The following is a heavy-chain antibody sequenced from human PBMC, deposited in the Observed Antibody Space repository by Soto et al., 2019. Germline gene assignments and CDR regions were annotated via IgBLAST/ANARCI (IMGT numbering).Heavy chain of an antibody. V-gene: IGHV3-23*01. Sequence: GGSLRLSCAAPGFTFRSYAMSWVRQVPGKGLEWVSGISGSGGSTYYAESVKGRFTISRDNSKNTVYLQMNSLGAEDTAVYYCAKVSGFYPHYGFIDYWGQGTLVTVSS. D-gene: IGHD3-3*01. CDR1: GFTFRSYA. CDR3: AKVSGFYPHYGFIDY. CDR2: ISGSGGST. J-gene: IGHJ4*02.